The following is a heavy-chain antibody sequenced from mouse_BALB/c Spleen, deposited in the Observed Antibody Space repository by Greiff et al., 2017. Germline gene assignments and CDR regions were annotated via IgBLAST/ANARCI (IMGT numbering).Heavy chain of an antibody. J-gene: IGHJ1*01. V-gene: IGHV1-14*01. Sequence: VQLKQSGPELVKPGASVKMSCKASGYTFTSYVMHWVKQKPGQGLEWIGYINPYNDGTKYNEKFKGKATLTSDKSSSTAYMELSSLTSEDSAVYYCARKETTDWYFDVWGAGTTVTVS. CDR3: ARKETTDWYFDV. D-gene: IGHD1-1*01. CDR2: INPYNDGT. CDR1: GYTFTSYV.